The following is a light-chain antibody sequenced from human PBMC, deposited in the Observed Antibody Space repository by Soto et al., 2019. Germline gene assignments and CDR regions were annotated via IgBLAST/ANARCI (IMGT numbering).Light chain of an antibody. CDR1: NSDVGNYDL. J-gene: IGLJ2*01. CDR3: CSYAGSSTLA. V-gene: IGLV2-23*02. Sequence: QAVVTQPASVSGSPGQSITIPCTGTNSDVGNYDLVSWYQQHPGRAPKLMIYEVTKRPSGVSNRFSGSKSGNTASLTISGLQAEDEAHYYCCSYAGSSTLAFGGGTKVTVL. CDR2: EVT.